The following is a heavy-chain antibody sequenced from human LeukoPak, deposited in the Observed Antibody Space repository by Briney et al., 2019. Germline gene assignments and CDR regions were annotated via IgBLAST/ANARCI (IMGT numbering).Heavy chain of an antibody. CDR2: IYYSGST. J-gene: IGHJ5*02. V-gene: IGHV4-59*08. D-gene: IGHD6-19*01. CDR3: ARLVAVAGLLNWFDP. Sequence: PSETLSLTCTVSGGSISSYYWSWIRQPPGKGLEWIGYIYYSGSTNYNPSLKSRVTISVDTSKNQFSLKLSSVTAADTAVYYCARLVAVAGLLNWFDPWGQGTLVTVSS. CDR1: GGSISSYY.